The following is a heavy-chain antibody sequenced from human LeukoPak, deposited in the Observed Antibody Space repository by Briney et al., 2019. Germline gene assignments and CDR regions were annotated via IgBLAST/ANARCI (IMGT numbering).Heavy chain of an antibody. CDR1: GASFSSSTYY. CDR3: ARHAGGIAAAGTRPFDY. V-gene: IGHV4-39*01. Sequence: PSETLSLTCTVSGASFSSSTYYWGWIRQPPGKGLEWIGSIYYSGSTYYNPSLKSRVTMSVDASKNQFSLKLSSVTAADTAVYYCARHAGGIAAAGTRPFDYWGQGTLVTVSS. CDR2: IYYSGST. D-gene: IGHD6-13*01. J-gene: IGHJ4*02.